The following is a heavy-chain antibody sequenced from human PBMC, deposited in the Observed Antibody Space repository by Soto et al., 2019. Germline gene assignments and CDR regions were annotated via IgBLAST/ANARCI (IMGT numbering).Heavy chain of an antibody. D-gene: IGHD3-3*01. CDR1: GYTFTSYG. V-gene: IGHV1-18*01. Sequence: ASVKVSCKASGYTFTSYGISWVRQAPGQGLEWMGWISAYNGNTNYAQKLQGRVTMTTDTSTSTAYMELSSLRSEDTAVYYCARGPKNRGITIFGVPFDYWGQGTLVTVSS. CDR3: ARGPKNRGITIFGVPFDY. CDR2: ISAYNGNT. J-gene: IGHJ4*02.